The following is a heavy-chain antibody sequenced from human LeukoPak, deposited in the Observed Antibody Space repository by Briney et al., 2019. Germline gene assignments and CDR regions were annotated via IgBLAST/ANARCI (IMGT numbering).Heavy chain of an antibody. D-gene: IGHD1-26*01. Sequence: GGSLRLSCAASGFTFSSYAMHWVRQAPGKGLEWVAVISYDGSNKYYADSVKGRFTISRDNSKNTLYLQINSLRAEDTAVYYCAKRDIGTYYHWGQGTLVTVSS. CDR2: ISYDGSNK. CDR1: GFTFSSYA. J-gene: IGHJ5*02. V-gene: IGHV3-30-3*02. CDR3: AKRDIGTYYH.